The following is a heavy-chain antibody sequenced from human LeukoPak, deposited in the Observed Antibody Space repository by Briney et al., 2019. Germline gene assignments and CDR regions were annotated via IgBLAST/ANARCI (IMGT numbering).Heavy chain of an antibody. CDR1: GFTFDDFA. V-gene: IGHV3-9*03. D-gene: IGHD6-19*01. Sequence: TGGSLRLSCAASGFTFDDFAMHWVRQAPGEGLGWVSGICWNSDSIGYAKSVEGRFTIPRGNTKNSLYLQMNSLRAEDMGLYYCAKDMGVAGTMGAFGIGGQGTMVTVSS. CDR3: AKDMGVAGTMGAFGI. J-gene: IGHJ3*02. CDR2: ICWNSDSI.